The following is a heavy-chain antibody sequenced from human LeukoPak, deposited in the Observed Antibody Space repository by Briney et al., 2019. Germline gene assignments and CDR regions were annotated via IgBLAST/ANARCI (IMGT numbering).Heavy chain of an antibody. J-gene: IGHJ4*02. CDR2: IKGKTDGGTT. Sequence: GGSLRLSCAASGFTFSNAWMNWVRQAPGKGLEWVGRIKGKTDGGTTDYAAPVKGRFTISRDDSKNTLYLQMNSLKTEDTAVYYCTTRANWNDVGATDYWGQGTLVTVPS. CDR3: TTRANWNDVGATDY. CDR1: GFTFSNAW. V-gene: IGHV3-15*01. D-gene: IGHD1-1*01.